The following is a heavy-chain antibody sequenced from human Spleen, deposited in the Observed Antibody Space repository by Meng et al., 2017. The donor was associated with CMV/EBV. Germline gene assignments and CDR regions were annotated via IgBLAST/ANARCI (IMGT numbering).Heavy chain of an antibody. V-gene: IGHV3-15*01. CDR3: TTDGGGGSYGMDV. Sequence: GESLKISCAASGFTFSRYWMSWVRQAPGKGLEWVGRIKSKTDGGTTDYAAPVKGRFTISRDDSKNTLYLQMNSLKTEDTAVYYCTTDGGGGSYGMDVWGQGTTVTVSS. CDR2: IKSKTDGGTT. J-gene: IGHJ6*02. CDR1: GFTFSRYW. D-gene: IGHD1-26*01.